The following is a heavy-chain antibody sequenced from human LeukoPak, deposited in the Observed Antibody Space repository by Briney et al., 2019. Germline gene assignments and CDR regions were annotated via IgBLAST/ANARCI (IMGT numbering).Heavy chain of an antibody. J-gene: IGHJ3*02. CDR3: TRRYTSIAVTRGADAFDI. CDR2: IRSKANSYAT. D-gene: IGHD6-19*01. V-gene: IGHV3-73*01. CDR1: GFTFSGSA. Sequence: GGSLRLSCAASGFTFSGSAMHWVRQASGKGLEWVGRIRSKANSYATAYAASVKGRFAISRDDSKNTAYLQMNSLKTEDTAVYYCTRRYTSIAVTRGADAFDIWGQGTMVTVSS.